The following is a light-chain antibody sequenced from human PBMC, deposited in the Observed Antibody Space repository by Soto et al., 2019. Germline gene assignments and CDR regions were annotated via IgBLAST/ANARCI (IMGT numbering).Light chain of an antibody. CDR1: NSDVGAYDY. CDR3: SSFTGSTTGV. CDR2: DVN. V-gene: IGLV2-14*01. Sequence: QSVLTQPASVSGSPGQSITISCTGSNSDVGAYDYVSWYQHHPGKAPRLLIYDVNKRPSGLSNRFSCSKSGNTASLTISGLLIEDEADYYCSSFTGSTTGVFGGGTKLTVL. J-gene: IGLJ3*02.